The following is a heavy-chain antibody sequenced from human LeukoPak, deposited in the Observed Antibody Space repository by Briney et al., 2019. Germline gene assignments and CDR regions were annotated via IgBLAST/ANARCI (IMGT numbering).Heavy chain of an antibody. J-gene: IGHJ5*02. CDR3: ARDNFSTVETVGNWFDP. D-gene: IGHD4-23*01. CDR2: INPNSGGT. V-gene: IGHV1-2*02. CDR1: GYTFTGYY. Sequence: ASEKVSCKASGYTFTGYYMHWVRQAPGQGLEWMGWINPNSGGTNYAQKFQGRVTMTRDTSISTAYMELSRLRSDDTAVYYCARDNFSTVETVGNWFDPWGQGTLVTVSS.